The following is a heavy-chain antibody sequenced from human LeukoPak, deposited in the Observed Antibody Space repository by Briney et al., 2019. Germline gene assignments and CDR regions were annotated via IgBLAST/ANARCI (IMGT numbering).Heavy chain of an antibody. D-gene: IGHD6-19*01. CDR1: GYTFTSYA. Sequence: ASVKVSCKASGYTFTSYAMNWVRQAPGQGLEWMGWINTNTGNPTYAQGFTGRFVFSLDTSVSTAYLQISSLKTEDTAVYYCARDPDWYSSGWSFDYWGQGTLATVSS. CDR3: ARDPDWYSSGWSFDY. CDR2: INTNTGNP. V-gene: IGHV7-4-1*02. J-gene: IGHJ4*02.